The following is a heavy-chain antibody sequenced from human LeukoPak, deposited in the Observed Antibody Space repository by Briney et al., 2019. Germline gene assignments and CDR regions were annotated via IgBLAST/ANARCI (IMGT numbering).Heavy chain of an antibody. V-gene: IGHV4-61*09. CDR3: ARLGVCWFDP. CDR1: GGSISSGSYY. J-gene: IGHJ5*02. D-gene: IGHD3-10*01. CDR2: INHSGST. Sequence: SQTLSLTCTVSGGSISSGSYYWSWIRQPAGKGLEWIGEINHSGSTNYNPSLKSRVTISVDTSKNQFSLKLSSVTAADTAVYYCARLGVCWFDPWGQGTLVTVSS.